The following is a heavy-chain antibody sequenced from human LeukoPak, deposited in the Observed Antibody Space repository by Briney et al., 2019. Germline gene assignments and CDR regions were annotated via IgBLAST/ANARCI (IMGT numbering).Heavy chain of an antibody. V-gene: IGHV4-34*01. CDR2: INHSGST. CDR1: GGSSCGYY. Sequence: SETLSLTCAVYGGSSCGYYWSCVRQPPGKGLEWIGEINHSGSTNYNPSLKSRVTISVDTSKNQFSLKLSSVTAADTAVYYCARGFYYGSGSYFNSYYYYYMDLWGKGTTVTVSS. J-gene: IGHJ6*03. CDR3: ARGFYYGSGSYFNSYYYYYMDL. D-gene: IGHD3-10*01.